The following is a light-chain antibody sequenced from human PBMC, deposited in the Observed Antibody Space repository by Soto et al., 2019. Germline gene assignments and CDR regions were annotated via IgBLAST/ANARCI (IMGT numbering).Light chain of an antibody. CDR3: GTWDSSLSAV. Sequence: QSVLTQPPSVSAAPGQKVTISCSGSSSNIGNNYVSWYQQLPGTAPKLLNYDNNKRPSGIPDRFSGSKSGTSATLGITGLQTGDEADYYCGTWDSSLSAVFGGGTKLTVL. V-gene: IGLV1-51*01. J-gene: IGLJ2*01. CDR1: SSNIGNNY. CDR2: DNN.